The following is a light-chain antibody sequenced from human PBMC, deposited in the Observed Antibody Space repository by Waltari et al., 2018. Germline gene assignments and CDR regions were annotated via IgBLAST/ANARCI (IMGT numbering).Light chain of an antibody. CDR3: QSYDNNNPVV. J-gene: IGLJ2*01. Sequence: NLMLTQPHSVSDSPGKTVTISCTPSSGSIATHYVQWYQQRPGGSPTTVIYEGNQRPYGVPDRVSGSIDTSSDSASLTISGLRPEDEADYYCQSYDNNNPVVFGGGTKLIVL. V-gene: IGLV6-57*01. CDR1: SGSIATHY. CDR2: EGN.